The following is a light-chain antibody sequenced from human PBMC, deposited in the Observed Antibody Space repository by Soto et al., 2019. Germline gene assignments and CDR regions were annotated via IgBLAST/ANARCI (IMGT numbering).Light chain of an antibody. Sequence: DVQMTQYPSSLSAFVGDRVTITCRASQGIAPYLAWFQQKPGKVPKLLIYATSTLQSGVPSRLSGSGSGTDFTLTINSLQPEDVGTYYCQKYNRAPLTFGGGTKVEIK. J-gene: IGKJ4*01. V-gene: IGKV1-27*01. CDR1: QGIAPY. CDR3: QKYNRAPLT. CDR2: ATS.